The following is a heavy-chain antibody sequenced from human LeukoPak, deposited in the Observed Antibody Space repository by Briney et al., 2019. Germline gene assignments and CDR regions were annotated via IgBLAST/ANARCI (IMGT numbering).Heavy chain of an antibody. V-gene: IGHV4-39*01. CDR2: ISSSGKA. J-gene: IGHJ4*02. Sequence: SETLSLTCAVSGGSITTTDFDWAWIRQPPGQGFEWIATISSSGKAYYYPSLMSRVTISVDTSKNQFSLDVTSATAADTGLFYCARFKGGTGFDYWGRGILVIVS. CDR1: GGSITTTDFD. D-gene: IGHD1-26*01. CDR3: ARFKGGTGFDY.